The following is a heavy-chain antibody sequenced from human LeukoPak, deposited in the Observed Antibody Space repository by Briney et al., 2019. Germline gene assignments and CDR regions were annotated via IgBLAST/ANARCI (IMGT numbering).Heavy chain of an antibody. CDR1: GFTFSSYA. CDR3: AKPLLVGATGAFDY. V-gene: IGHV3-30*04. D-gene: IGHD1-26*01. J-gene: IGHJ4*02. Sequence: GGSLRLSCAASGFTFSSYAMHWVRQAPGKGLEWVAVISYDGSNKYYADSVKGRFTISRDNSKNTLYLQMNSLRAEDTAVYYCAKPLLVGATGAFDYWGQGTLVTVSS. CDR2: ISYDGSNK.